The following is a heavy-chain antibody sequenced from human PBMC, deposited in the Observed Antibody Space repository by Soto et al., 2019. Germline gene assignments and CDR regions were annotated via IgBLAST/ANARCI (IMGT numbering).Heavy chain of an antibody. J-gene: IGHJ5*02. D-gene: IGHD3-10*01. V-gene: IGHV3-23*01. Sequence: QLLQSGGGLVQPGGSLTLSCAASGFTFGTTDMSWVRQAPGEGLEWVSTIDGSGGITYHADSVKGRFTISRDNSRNTVYLQMNSLRGDDTALYYCEKNSGWFNTWGQGALVTVSS. CDR1: GFTFGTTD. CDR3: EKNSGWFNT. CDR2: IDGSGGIT.